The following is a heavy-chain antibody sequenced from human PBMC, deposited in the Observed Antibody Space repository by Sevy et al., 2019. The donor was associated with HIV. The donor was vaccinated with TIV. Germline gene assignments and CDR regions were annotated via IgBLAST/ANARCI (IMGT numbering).Heavy chain of an antibody. CDR2: IRYDGSNE. Sequence: GGSLRLSCAASGFTFSNHAMHWVRQAPGKGLEWVAVIRYDGSNEYYADSVKGRFTISRDNSKNMLYLQMNSLRPEDTAVYYCAKDRKVLLVVYAIPFDVFDIWGQGTMVTVSS. V-gene: IGHV3-30*02. J-gene: IGHJ3*02. CDR3: AKDRKVLLVVYAIPFDVFDI. D-gene: IGHD2-8*02. CDR1: GFTFSNHA.